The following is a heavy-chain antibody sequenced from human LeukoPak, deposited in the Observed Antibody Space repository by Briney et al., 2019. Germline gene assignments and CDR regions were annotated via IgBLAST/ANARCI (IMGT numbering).Heavy chain of an antibody. D-gene: IGHD3-22*01. CDR2: ISYDGSNK. J-gene: IGHJ4*02. Sequence: PGRSLRLSCAASGFTFSSYAMHWVRQAPGKGLEWVAVISYDGSNKYYADSVKGRFTISRGNSKNTLYLQMNSLRAEDTAVYYCARELHNYYDSSGYAVPDSGLDYWGQGTLVTVSS. CDR1: GFTFSSYA. V-gene: IGHV3-30-3*01. CDR3: ARELHNYYDSSGYAVPDSGLDY.